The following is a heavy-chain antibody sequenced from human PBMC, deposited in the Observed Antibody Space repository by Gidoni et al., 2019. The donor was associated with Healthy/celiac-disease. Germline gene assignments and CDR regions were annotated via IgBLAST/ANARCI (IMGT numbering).Heavy chain of an antibody. J-gene: IGHJ4*02. V-gene: IGHV3-11*06. CDR2: MSSSSSYT. CDR1: GFPFSDYY. Sequence: QVQLVESGGGLVKPGGSLSLSVAASGFPFSDYYMSWIRQAPGKGLEWVSYMSSSSSYTNYADSVKGRFTISRDNAKNSLYLQMNSLRAEDTAVYYCARVGATAYYFDYWGQGTLVTVSS. D-gene: IGHD1-26*01. CDR3: ARVGATAYYFDY.